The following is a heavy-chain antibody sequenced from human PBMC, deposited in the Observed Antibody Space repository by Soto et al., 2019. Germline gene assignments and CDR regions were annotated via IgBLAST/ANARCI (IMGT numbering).Heavy chain of an antibody. J-gene: IGHJ4*02. D-gene: IGHD2-2*01. CDR1: GFTFGDHD. V-gene: IGHV3-49*03. CDR2: IRGKAYGGTT. Sequence: PGGSLRLSCTPSGFTFGDHDMSWLRQAPGKGLEWLGFIRGKAYGGTTEYAASVKGRFAMSRDDSQGIAYLQMNSPKTEDTAVYYCARGGCTSTSCYYLFDFWGQGSLVTVSS. CDR3: ARGGCTSTSCYYLFDF.